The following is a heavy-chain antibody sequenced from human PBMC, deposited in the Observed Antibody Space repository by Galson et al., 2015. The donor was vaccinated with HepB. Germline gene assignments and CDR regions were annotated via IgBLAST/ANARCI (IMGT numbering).Heavy chain of an antibody. Sequence: PALVKPTQTLTLTCTSSGFSLRSSGAGVGWIRQPPGKALEWLALIYWDDDKAYSPSLKSRLTITKDTSKNQVVLTMTNMDPVDTATYYCARRRVDYTNYTPPPAFDYWGQGTLVTVSS. J-gene: IGHJ4*02. CDR1: GFSLRSSGAG. CDR2: IYWDDDK. CDR3: ARRRVDYTNYTPPPAFDY. V-gene: IGHV2-5*02. D-gene: IGHD4-11*01.